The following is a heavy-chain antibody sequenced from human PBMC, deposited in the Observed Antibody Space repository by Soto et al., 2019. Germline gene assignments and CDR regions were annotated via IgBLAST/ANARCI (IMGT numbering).Heavy chain of an antibody. CDR1: GGTFSSHA. Sequence: QVQLVQSGAEVKKPGSSMQVSCKASGGTFSSHAISWVRQAPGQGLEWMGVIIPFFKTTNYAQKFQGRVTITADDSMSTAYMDLSSLRSEDTAVYYCAGDVTVNYYDSTYYYYAMDVWGQGTTVTVSS. CDR3: AGDVTVNYYDSTYYYYAMDV. D-gene: IGHD3-22*01. CDR2: IIPFFKTT. J-gene: IGHJ6*02. V-gene: IGHV1-69*01.